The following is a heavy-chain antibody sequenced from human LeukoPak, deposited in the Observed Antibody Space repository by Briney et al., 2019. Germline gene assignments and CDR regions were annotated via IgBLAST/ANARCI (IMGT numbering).Heavy chain of an antibody. CDR2: IYENGGTT. CDR3: AKDFRIGYSAHFDY. V-gene: IGHV3-23*01. Sequence: GGSLRLSCAASGFTFSSYVMSWVRQAPEKGLEFVSGIYENGGTTYYADSVKGRFSISRDNSKDTLYLQMDSLRGEDTAVYYCAKDFRIGYSAHFDYWGQGALVTVSS. J-gene: IGHJ4*02. D-gene: IGHD2-21*01. CDR1: GFTFSSYV.